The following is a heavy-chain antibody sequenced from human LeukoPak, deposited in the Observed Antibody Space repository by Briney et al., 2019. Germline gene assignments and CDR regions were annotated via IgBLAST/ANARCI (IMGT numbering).Heavy chain of an antibody. Sequence: SETLSLTCAVYGGSFSGYYWSWIRQPPGKGLEWIGEINHSGSTNYNPSLKSRVTISVDTSKSQFSLKLSSVTAADTAVYYCARVPLAVAGPDYWGQGTLVTVSS. CDR1: GGSFSGYY. CDR2: INHSGST. CDR3: ARVPLAVAGPDY. D-gene: IGHD6-19*01. J-gene: IGHJ4*02. V-gene: IGHV4-34*01.